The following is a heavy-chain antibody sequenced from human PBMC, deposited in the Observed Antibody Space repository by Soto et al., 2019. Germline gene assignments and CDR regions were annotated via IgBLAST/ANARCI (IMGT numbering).Heavy chain of an antibody. V-gene: IGHV5-51*01. J-gene: IGHJ6*02. CDR3: ARHGIAARPGDYYYGMDV. Sequence: PGESLKISCKGSGYSFTSYWIGWVRQMPGKGLEWMGIIYPGDSDTRYSPSFQGQVTISADKSISTAYLQWSSLKVSDTAMYYCARHGIAARPGDYYYGMDVWGQGTTVTVSS. D-gene: IGHD6-6*01. CDR2: IYPGDSDT. CDR1: GYSFTSYW.